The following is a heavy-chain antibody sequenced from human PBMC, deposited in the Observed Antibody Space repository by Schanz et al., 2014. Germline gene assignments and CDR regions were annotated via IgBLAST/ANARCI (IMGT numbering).Heavy chain of an antibody. V-gene: IGHV3-66*01. CDR1: GFTFSSYA. CDR2: LYTDGNT. Sequence: EVQLVESGGGLIQPGGSLRLSCAASGFTFSSYAMSWVRQAPGKGLEWVSILYTDGNTYYADSVKGRFTISRDNSKNTLYLQMNSLRAEDTAVYFCAGDDLQFFSEYWGQGTPVTVSS. CDR3: AGDDLQFFSEY. D-gene: IGHD3-3*01. J-gene: IGHJ4*02.